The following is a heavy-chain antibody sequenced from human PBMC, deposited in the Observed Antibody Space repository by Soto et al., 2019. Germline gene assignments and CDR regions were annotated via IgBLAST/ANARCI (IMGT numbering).Heavy chain of an antibody. V-gene: IGHV3-30-3*01. J-gene: IGHJ3*02. CDR1: GFTFSSYA. D-gene: IGHD3-10*01. CDR2: ISYDGSNK. Sequence: GGSLRLSCVVSGFTFSSYAMHWVRQAPGKGLEWVAVISYDGSNKYYADSVKGRFTISRDNSKNTLYLQMNSLRAEDTAVYYCARDYYGSGVPIWGQGTMVTVSS. CDR3: ARDYYGSGVPI.